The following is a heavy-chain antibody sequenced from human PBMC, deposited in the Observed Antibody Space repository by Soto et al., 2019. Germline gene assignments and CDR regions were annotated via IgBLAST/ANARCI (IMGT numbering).Heavy chain of an antibody. CDR2: IYYSGST. CDR1: GGSISSYY. J-gene: IGHJ6*02. Sequence: TSETLSLTCTVSGGSISSYYWSWIRQPPGKGLEWIGYIYYSGSTNYNPSLKSRVTISVDTSKNQFSLKLSSVTAADTAVYYCARDHPPLPNSSSWYYYYGMDVWGQGTTVTVSS. CDR3: ARDHPPLPNSSSWYYYYGMDV. V-gene: IGHV4-59*01. D-gene: IGHD6-13*01.